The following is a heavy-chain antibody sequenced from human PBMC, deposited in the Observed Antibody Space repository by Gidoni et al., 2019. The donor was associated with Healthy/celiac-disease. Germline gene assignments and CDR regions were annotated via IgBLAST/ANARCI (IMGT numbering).Heavy chain of an antibody. D-gene: IGHD6-19*01. CDR1: GGSISSSSYY. CDR3: ARSNVIAVAGTWWFDP. J-gene: IGHJ5*02. Sequence: QLQLQESGPGLVKPSETLSLTCTVPGGSISSSSYYWGWIRPPPGKGLEWIGSIYYSGSTYYNPSLKSRVTIAVDTSKNQFSLKLSSVTAADTAVYYCARSNVIAVAGTWWFDPWGQGTLVTVSS. CDR2: IYYSGST. V-gene: IGHV4-39*01.